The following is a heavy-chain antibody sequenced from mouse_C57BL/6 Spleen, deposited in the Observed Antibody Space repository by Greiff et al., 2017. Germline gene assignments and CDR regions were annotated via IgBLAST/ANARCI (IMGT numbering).Heavy chain of an antibody. J-gene: IGHJ2*01. CDR2: ISGGGGNT. Sequence: EVKLMESGGGLVKPGGSLKLSCAASGFTFSSYTMSWVRQTPGKRLEWVATISGGGGNTYYPDSVKGRFTISRDNAKNTLYLQMSSLRSEDTALYYCARQPSLWYLDYWGQGTTRTVSS. CDR1: GFTFSSYT. V-gene: IGHV5-9*01. CDR3: ARQPSLWYLDY. D-gene: IGHD1-1*01.